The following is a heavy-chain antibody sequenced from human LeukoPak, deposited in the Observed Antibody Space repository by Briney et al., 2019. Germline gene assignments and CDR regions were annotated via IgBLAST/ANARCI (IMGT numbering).Heavy chain of an antibody. Sequence: SETLSLTCTVSGGSISSSSYYWGWIRQPPGKGLEWIGSIYYSGSTYYNPSLKSRVTISVDTSKNQFSLKLSSVTAADTAVYYCAREIGRLRLGELSPRAFDIWGQGTMVTVSS. CDR2: IYYSGST. J-gene: IGHJ3*02. D-gene: IGHD3-16*02. V-gene: IGHV4-39*07. CDR1: GGSISSSSYY. CDR3: AREIGRLRLGELSPRAFDI.